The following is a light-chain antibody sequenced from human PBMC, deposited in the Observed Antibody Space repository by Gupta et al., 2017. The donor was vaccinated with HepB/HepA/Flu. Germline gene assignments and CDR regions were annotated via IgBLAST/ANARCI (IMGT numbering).Light chain of an antibody. CDR3: HYYDSSLSVYVV. Sequence: QSVLTQPPSVSGAPGQRVTIPCTGSSSNIGAGYDVHWYQQLPGTAPQLLILVNSNRPSGVPDRFSGYTSGTSDSLAIHGLQAEDEADEDGHYYDSSLSVYVVFGGGTKLTVL. J-gene: IGLJ2*01. V-gene: IGLV1-40*01. CDR2: VNS. CDR1: SSNIGAGYD.